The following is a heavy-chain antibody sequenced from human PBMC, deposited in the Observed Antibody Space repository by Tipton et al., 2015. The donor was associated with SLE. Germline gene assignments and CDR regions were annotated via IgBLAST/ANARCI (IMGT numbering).Heavy chain of an antibody. Sequence: QLVQSGAEVKKPGASVKVSCMASGYTFTSYGISWGRQATGQGLERMGGIIPMFGTAHYAQKFQGRVTISADDSTSAAYMELRRLRSEDTAVYFCARDPWEYSSGWGSYFAFWGQGTLVPVSS. CDR2: IIPMFGTA. CDR1: GYTFTSYG. D-gene: IGHD6-19*01. V-gene: IGHV1-69*13. CDR3: ARDPWEYSSGWGSYFAF. J-gene: IGHJ4*02.